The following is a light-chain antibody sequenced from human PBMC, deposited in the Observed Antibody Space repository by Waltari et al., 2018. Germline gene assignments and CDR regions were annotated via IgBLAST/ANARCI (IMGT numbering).Light chain of an antibody. CDR3: QQYNNWPPWT. V-gene: IGKV3-15*01. J-gene: IGKJ1*01. CDR1: QSVSSN. Sequence: ELVMTQSPATLSVSPGETAPLSCRASQSVSSNLAWYQQKPGQAPRLLIYGASTRATGIPARFSGSGSGTEFTLTISSMQSEDFAVYYCQQYNNWPPWTFGQGTKVEIK. CDR2: GAS.